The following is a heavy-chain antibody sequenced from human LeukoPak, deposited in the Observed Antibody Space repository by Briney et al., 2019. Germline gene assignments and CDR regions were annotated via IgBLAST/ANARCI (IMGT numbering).Heavy chain of an antibody. D-gene: IGHD7-27*01. CDR1: GFTFSSDS. Sequence: GGSLRLSCAASGFTFSSDSMNWVRQGPGKGVEWVSYISSSSSTIYYADSVKGRVTISRDNAKNSLYLQMNSLRAEDTAVSYCAKVRTGELVNSYYYMDVWGKGTTVTVSS. CDR2: ISSSSSTI. CDR3: AKVRTGELVNSYYYMDV. J-gene: IGHJ6*03. V-gene: IGHV3-48*04.